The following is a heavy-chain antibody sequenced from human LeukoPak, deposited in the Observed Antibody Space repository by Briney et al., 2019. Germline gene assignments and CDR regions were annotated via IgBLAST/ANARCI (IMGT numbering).Heavy chain of an antibody. J-gene: IGHJ3*02. CDR2: IYPGDSDT. CDR3: AREGALRFLEWLLQLYDAFDI. Sequence: GESLKISCKGSGYSFTSYWIGWVRQMPGKGLEWMGIIYPGDSDTRYSPSFQGQVTISADKSISTAYLQWSSLKASDTAMYYCAREGALRFLEWLLQLYDAFDIWGQGTMVTVSS. CDR1: GYSFTSYW. V-gene: IGHV5-51*01. D-gene: IGHD3-3*01.